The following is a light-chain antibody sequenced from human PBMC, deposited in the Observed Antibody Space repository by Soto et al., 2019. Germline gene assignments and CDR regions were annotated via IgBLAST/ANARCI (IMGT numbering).Light chain of an antibody. CDR2: EVS. CDR3: CSYAGSSTFGV. J-gene: IGLJ2*01. Sequence: QSVLTQPASVSGSPGQSITISCTGTSSDVGSYNLVSWYQQHSGKAPKLMIYEVSKRPSGVSNRFSGSKSGNTASLTISGLQAEDEADYYCCSYAGSSTFGVFGGGTKLTVL. V-gene: IGLV2-23*02. CDR1: SSDVGSYNL.